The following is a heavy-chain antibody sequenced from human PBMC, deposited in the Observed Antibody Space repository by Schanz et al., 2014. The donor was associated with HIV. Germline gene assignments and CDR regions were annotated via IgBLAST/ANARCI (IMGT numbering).Heavy chain of an antibody. CDR2: ITDSGHKT. J-gene: IGHJ3*02. CDR3: AQMGAFAAFDI. CDR1: EFPFSHNA. V-gene: IGHV3-23*01. Sequence: EALLLESGGGLVQPGGSLRLSCRGSEFPFSHNAMTWVRQAPGKGLQWVSSITDSGHKTDYTDSVKGRFTISRDNSRNTLFLQMDSLRVDDTAVYYCAQMGAFAAFDIWGHGTVVTVSS. D-gene: IGHD3-16*01.